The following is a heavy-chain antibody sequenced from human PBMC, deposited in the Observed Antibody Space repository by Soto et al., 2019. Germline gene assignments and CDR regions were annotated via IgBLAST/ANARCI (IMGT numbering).Heavy chain of an antibody. CDR1: GYTLTELS. J-gene: IGHJ4*02. CDR3: ATYCSGRSCSDY. Sequence: ASVKVYCKVSGYTLTELSMHWVRQAPGKGLEWMGGFDPEDGETIYAQKFQGRVTMTEDTSTDTAYMELSSLRSEDTAVYYCATYCSGRSCSDYWGQGVLVTVSS. V-gene: IGHV1-24*01. CDR2: FDPEDGET. D-gene: IGHD2-15*01.